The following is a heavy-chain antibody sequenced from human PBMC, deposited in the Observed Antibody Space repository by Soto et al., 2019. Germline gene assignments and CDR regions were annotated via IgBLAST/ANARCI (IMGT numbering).Heavy chain of an antibody. CDR3: ACCYSGFDY. CDR1: GGSISSSSYY. CDR2: IYYSGST. V-gene: IGHV4-39*01. J-gene: IGHJ4*02. Sequence: SETLSLTCTVSGGSISSSSYYWGWIRQPPGKGLEWIGSIYYSGSTYYNPSLKSRVTISVDTSKNQFSLKLSSVTAADTAVYYCACCYSGFDYWGQGTLVTVSS. D-gene: IGHD2-15*01.